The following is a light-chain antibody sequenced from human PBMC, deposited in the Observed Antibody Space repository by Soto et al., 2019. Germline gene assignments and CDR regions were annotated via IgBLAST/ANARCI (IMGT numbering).Light chain of an antibody. CDR1: SSNIGAGYD. V-gene: IGLV1-40*01. CDR2: GNS. CDR3: QSYDSSLSAPVV. Sequence: QSVLTQPPSVSGAPGQRVTISCTGSSSNIGAGYDVHWYQQLPGTAPKLLIYGNSNRPSGVPDRFSGCKSGTSASLAITGLQAEDEADYYCQSYDSSLSAPVVFGGGTKLTVL. J-gene: IGLJ2*01.